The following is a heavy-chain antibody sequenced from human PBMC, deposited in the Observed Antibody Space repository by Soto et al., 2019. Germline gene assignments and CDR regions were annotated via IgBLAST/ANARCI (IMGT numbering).Heavy chain of an antibody. Sequence: GGSLRLSCVASGFTFDTYVIHWVRQAPGKGLQWVALISYEGSNTYYADSVRGRFTISRDNSKNTLYLQMNTLRPEDTGLYYCARVTPGNNLYYFSGLDFWGHGTSITVSS. CDR2: ISYEGSNT. V-gene: IGHV3-30-3*01. CDR1: GFTFDTYV. D-gene: IGHD1-1*01. CDR3: ARVTPGNNLYYFSGLDF. J-gene: IGHJ6*02.